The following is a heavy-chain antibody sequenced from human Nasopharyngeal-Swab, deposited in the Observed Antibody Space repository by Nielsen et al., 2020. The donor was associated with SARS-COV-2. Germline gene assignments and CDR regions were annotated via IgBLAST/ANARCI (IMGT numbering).Heavy chain of an antibody. CDR3: ASFGELRNYYDSLTFDI. CDR2: INPNSGGT. J-gene: IGHJ3*02. V-gene: IGHV1-2*06. Sequence: ASVKVSCKASGYTFTGYYMHWVRQAPGQGLEWMGRINPNSGGTNYAQKFQGRVTMTRDTSISTAYMELSRLRSDDTAVYYCASFGELRNYYDSLTFDIWGQGTMVTVSS. CDR1: GYTFTGYY. D-gene: IGHD3-22*01.